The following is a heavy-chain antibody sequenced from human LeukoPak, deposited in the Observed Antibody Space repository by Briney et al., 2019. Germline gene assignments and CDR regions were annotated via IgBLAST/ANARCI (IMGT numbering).Heavy chain of an antibody. CDR1: GFTFSSYS. Sequence: GGSLRLSCAASGFTFSSYSMNWVRQAPGKGLEWVSSISSSSSYIYYADSVKGRFTISRDNAKNSLYLQMNSLRAEDTAVYYCARDYSSSPSFGLGDYYGTDVWGQGTTVTVSS. CDR3: ARDYSSSPSFGLGDYYGTDV. V-gene: IGHV3-21*01. CDR2: ISSSSSYI. D-gene: IGHD6-13*01. J-gene: IGHJ6*02.